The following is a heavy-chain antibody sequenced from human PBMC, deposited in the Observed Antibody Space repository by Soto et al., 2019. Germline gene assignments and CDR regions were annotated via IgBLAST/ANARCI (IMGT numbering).Heavy chain of an antibody. Sequence: SVKVSCKASGGTFSSYAISWLLQAPGQGLEWMGGIIPIFGTANYAQKFQGRVTITADESTSTAYMELSSLRSEDTAVYYCARGGGIVVVTALYDHWAQGTLVTVS. J-gene: IGHJ4*02. V-gene: IGHV1-69*13. CDR3: ARGGGIVVVTALYDH. CDR2: IIPIFGTA. CDR1: GGTFSSYA. D-gene: IGHD2-21*02.